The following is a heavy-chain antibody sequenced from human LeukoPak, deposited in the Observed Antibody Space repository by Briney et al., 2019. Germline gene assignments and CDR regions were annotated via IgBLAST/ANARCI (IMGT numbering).Heavy chain of an antibody. CDR3: ARGPNYDSSGRALGY. D-gene: IGHD3-22*01. CDR1: GGTFSSYA. CDR2: IIPILGIA. Sequence: SVKASCKASGGTFSSYAISWVRQAPGQGLEWMGRIIPILGIANYAQKFQGRVTITADKSTSTAYMELSSLRSEDTAVYYCARGPNYDSSGRALGYWGQGTLVTVSS. J-gene: IGHJ4*02. V-gene: IGHV1-69*04.